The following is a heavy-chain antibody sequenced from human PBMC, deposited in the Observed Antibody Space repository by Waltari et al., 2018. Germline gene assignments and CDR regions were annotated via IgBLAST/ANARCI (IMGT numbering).Heavy chain of an antibody. J-gene: IGHJ6*02. CDR1: GFTFSSYA. CDR2: ISGSGGST. V-gene: IGHV3-23*01. Sequence: EVQLLESGGGLVQPGGSLRLSCAASGFTFSSYAMSWVRQAPGKGLEWVSAISGSGGSTYYADSVKGRFTISRDNSKNTLYLQMNSLRAEDTAVYYCAKEGDNWNYYYYYYGMDVWGQGTTVTVSS. CDR3: AKEGDNWNYYYYYYGMDV. D-gene: IGHD1-7*01.